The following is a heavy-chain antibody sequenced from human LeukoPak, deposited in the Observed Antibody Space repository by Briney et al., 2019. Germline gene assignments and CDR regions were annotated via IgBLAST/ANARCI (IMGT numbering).Heavy chain of an antibody. Sequence: GGSLRLSCAASGFTFSSYAMSWVRQAAGKGLEWVSVIGTPGGAINYADSVKGRFTISRDNSKNTLFLQMNSLRAEDTAVYYCARGLYDSSGYYYFPHYWGQGTLVTVSS. CDR2: IGTPGGAI. CDR3: ARGLYDSSGYYYFPHY. CDR1: GFTFSSYA. V-gene: IGHV3-23*01. D-gene: IGHD3-22*01. J-gene: IGHJ4*02.